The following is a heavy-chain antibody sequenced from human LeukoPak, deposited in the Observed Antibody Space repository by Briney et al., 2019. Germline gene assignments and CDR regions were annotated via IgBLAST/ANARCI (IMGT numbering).Heavy chain of an antibody. CDR3: TGDESGTVTNFRFDY. CDR2: IHEDGSQK. CDR1: GFTFSTYS. J-gene: IGHJ4*02. D-gene: IGHD4-17*01. Sequence: PGGSLRLSCAASGFTFSTYSMSWVRQAPGKGLEWVANIHEDGSQKMYVDSVKGRFTISRDNAKNSLYLQMNSLRAEDTAVYYCTGDESGTVTNFRFDYWGQGTLVTVSS. V-gene: IGHV3-7*01.